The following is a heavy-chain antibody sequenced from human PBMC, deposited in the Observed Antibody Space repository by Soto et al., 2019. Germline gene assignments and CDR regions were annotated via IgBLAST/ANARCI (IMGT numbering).Heavy chain of an antibody. V-gene: IGHV3-21*04. J-gene: IGHJ5*02. D-gene: IGHD3-10*01. CDR2: ISSRSSLI. Sequence: GGSLRLSCAASGFSFSSHSFNWVRQAPGQGLEWIAYISSRSSLILYADSVRGRFVISRDNALNSLYLQMNSPRDEDTAVYYCAKRDMVRGVINGWFDPWGQGTRVTVSS. CDR3: AKRDMVRGVINGWFDP. CDR1: GFSFSSHS.